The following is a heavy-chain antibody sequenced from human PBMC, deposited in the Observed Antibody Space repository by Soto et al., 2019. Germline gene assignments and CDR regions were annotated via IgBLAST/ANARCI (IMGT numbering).Heavy chain of an antibody. J-gene: IGHJ4*02. CDR2: MNPNCGNT. Sequence: QVQLVQSWAEVKKPGASVTVSCKASGYTFTSYDINWVQQATGQGLERMGWMNPNCGNTGYAQKFQGRVTMTRNTSISTAYMGLSRLRSEDTAVYYCARERSGSSDYWGQGTLVTVSS. V-gene: IGHV1-8*01. CDR1: GYTFTSYD. CDR3: ARERSGSSDY. D-gene: IGHD1-26*01.